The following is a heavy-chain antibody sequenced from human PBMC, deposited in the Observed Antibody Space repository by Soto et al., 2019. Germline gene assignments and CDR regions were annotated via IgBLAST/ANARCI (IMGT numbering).Heavy chain of an antibody. CDR3: ARRYGDCIDY. J-gene: IGHJ4*02. CDR2: IYYSGST. Sequence: SETLSLTCTVSGGSISSYYWSWIRQPPGKGLEWIGYIYYSGSTNYNPSLKSRVTISVDTSKNQFSLKLSSVTAADTAVYYCARRYGDCIDYWGQGTLVTVSS. CDR1: GGSISSYY. V-gene: IGHV4-59*08. D-gene: IGHD4-17*01.